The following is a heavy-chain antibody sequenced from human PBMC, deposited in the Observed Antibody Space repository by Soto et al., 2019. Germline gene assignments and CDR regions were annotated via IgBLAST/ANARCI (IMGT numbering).Heavy chain of an antibody. Sequence: DVQLLESGGGLAQRGGSLRLSCAASGFSFSTYGMTWVRQAPGKGLEWVSYGGSGGSTYYADSVKGRCTISRYNSKNTLYLQINILRAEDTAVYYCGKFRGRAYHYYYMDVWGNGTTVTVSS. CDR1: GFSFSTYG. CDR3: GKFRGRAYHYYYMDV. J-gene: IGHJ6*03. CDR2: GGSGGST. V-gene: IGHV3-23*01.